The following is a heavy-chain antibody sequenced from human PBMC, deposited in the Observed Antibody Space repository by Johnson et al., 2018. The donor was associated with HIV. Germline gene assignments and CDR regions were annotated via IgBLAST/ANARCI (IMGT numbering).Heavy chain of an antibody. D-gene: IGHD2-15*01. J-gene: IGHJ3*02. CDR1: GITFNRFP. CDR3: ARDNPGYCSGAFDI. V-gene: IGHV3-30*14. Sequence: QVQLVESGGGVVQPGRSLRLSCTASGITFNRFPMNWVRQAPGKGLEWLALISFDGSNKYYADSVKGRFTISRDNSKNTLYLQMNSLRAEDTAVYYCARDNPGYCSGAFDIWGQGTMVTVSS. CDR2: ISFDGSNK.